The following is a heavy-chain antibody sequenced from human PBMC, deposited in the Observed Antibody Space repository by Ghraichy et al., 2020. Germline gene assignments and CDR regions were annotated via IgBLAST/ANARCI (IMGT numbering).Heavy chain of an antibody. CDR2: IYHSGST. CDR1: GGSISSSNW. CDR3: ARDPDCSSTSCYVYYYYYGMDV. V-gene: IGHV4-4*02. J-gene: IGHJ6*02. D-gene: IGHD2-2*01. Sequence: SETLSLTCAVSGGSISSSNWWSWVRQPPGKGLEWIGEIYHSGSTNYNPSLKSRVTISVDKSKNQFSLKLSSVTAADTAVYYCARDPDCSSTSCYVYYYYYGMDVWGQGTMVTVSS.